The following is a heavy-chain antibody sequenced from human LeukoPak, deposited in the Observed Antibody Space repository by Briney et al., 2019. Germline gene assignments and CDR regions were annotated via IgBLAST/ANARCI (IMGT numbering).Heavy chain of an antibody. V-gene: IGHV4-59*08. Sequence: PETLSLTCTVSGGSISSYYWSWIRESPGKGREWLRYSYYSGSTNYNPSLKSRVTISVDTSKNQFSLKLSPVTAADTAVYYVARHPSAFDSSPQDTDDWGQGTLVTVSS. CDR2: SYYSGST. CDR3: ARHPSAFDSSPQDTDD. D-gene: IGHD3-22*01. J-gene: IGHJ4*02. CDR1: GGSISSYY.